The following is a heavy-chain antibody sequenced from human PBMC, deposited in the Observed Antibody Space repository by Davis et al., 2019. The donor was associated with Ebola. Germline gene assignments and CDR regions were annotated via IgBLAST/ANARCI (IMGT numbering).Heavy chain of an antibody. CDR2: ISAYNGNT. D-gene: IGHD2-15*01. CDR1: GYTFTSYG. Sequence: ASVKVSCKTFGYTFTSYGITWVRQAPGQGLEWMGWISAYNGNTNYAQKLQGRVTMTTDTSTSTAYMELRSLRSDDTAVYYCARDFGYGGSSLDVWGQGTTVTVSS. V-gene: IGHV1-18*01. J-gene: IGHJ6*02. CDR3: ARDFGYGGSSLDV.